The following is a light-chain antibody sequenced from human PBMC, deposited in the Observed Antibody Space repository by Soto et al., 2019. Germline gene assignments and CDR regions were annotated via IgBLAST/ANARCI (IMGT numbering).Light chain of an antibody. CDR2: NAS. Sequence: DIQMTQSPSTLSASVGDRVTITCRASQNIRYFLAWYQQKSGKAPKILFWNASTLESGVPSKFSGSGSGTEFTLTISSLQPDDFATYYCQQYNGYSSWSFGQGTKVEIK. J-gene: IGKJ1*01. V-gene: IGKV1-5*01. CDR3: QQYNGYSSWS. CDR1: QNIRYF.